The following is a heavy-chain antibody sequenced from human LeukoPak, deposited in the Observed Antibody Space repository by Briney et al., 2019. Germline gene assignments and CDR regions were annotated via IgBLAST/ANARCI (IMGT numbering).Heavy chain of an antibody. CDR1: GFTFSSYG. CDR2: IRYDGSNK. J-gene: IGHJ4*02. CDR3: AKPDAVDTAMVS. V-gene: IGHV3-30*02. Sequence: GGSLRLTCAASGFTFSSYGMHWVRQAPDKGLEWVAFIRYDGSNKYYADSVKCRFTISRDNSKNTLYLQMNSLRAEDTAVYYCAKPDAVDTAMVSWGQGTLVTVSS. D-gene: IGHD5-18*01.